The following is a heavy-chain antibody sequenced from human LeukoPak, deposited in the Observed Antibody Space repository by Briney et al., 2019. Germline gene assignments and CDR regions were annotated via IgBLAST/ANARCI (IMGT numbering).Heavy chain of an antibody. CDR2: IFYSGST. J-gene: IGHJ4*02. Sequence: SETLSLTCTVSGGSISSYYWSWIRQPPGKGLEWIGYIFYSGSTNYNPSLKSRVTISVDTSMNRFSLKLSSVTAADTAVYYCARHHDYWGQGTLVTVSS. V-gene: IGHV4-59*08. CDR1: GGSISSYY. CDR3: ARHHDY.